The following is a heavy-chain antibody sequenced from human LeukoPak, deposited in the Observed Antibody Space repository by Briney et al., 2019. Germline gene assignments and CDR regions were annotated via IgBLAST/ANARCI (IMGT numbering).Heavy chain of an antibody. CDR1: GFTRRNYG. Sequence: PGGSLRLSCAASGFTRRNYGMNWVRQAPGKGLEWVSSITGSGGITYYADSAKGRFTISRDNSKNMLFLQMNSLRVEDTAVYYCAKGGAAGTEYYFDLWGRGTLVTVSS. CDR3: AKGGAAGTEYYFDL. V-gene: IGHV3-23*01. D-gene: IGHD6-13*01. CDR2: ITGSGGIT. J-gene: IGHJ2*01.